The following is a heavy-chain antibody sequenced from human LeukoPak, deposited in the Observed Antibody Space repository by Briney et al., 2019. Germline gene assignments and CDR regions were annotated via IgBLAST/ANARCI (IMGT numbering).Heavy chain of an antibody. CDR3: AREIAVAGTVY. D-gene: IGHD6-19*01. J-gene: IGHJ4*02. V-gene: IGHV4-38-2*02. CDR2: LYHNGNT. CDR1: GYSLSSGYY. Sequence: SETLSLTCTVSGYSLSSGYYWGWIRQPPGKGLEWIGDLYHNGNTYYNPSLKSRVTISVDTSKNQFSLKLSSVTAADTAVYYCAREIAVAGTVYWGQGTLVTVSS.